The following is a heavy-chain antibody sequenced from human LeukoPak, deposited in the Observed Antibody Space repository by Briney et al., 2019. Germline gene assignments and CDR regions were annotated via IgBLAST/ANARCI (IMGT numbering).Heavy chain of an antibody. D-gene: IGHD5-12*01. Sequence: GGSLRLSCAASGFTFSSYAMSWVRQAPGKGLEWVSGISGSGGSTYYADSVKGRFTISRDNSKNTLYLQMNSLRAEDTAVYYCASLGYSGYDDDYWGQGTLVTVSS. CDR1: GFTFSSYA. CDR2: ISGSGGST. V-gene: IGHV3-23*01. J-gene: IGHJ4*02. CDR3: ASLGYSGYDDDY.